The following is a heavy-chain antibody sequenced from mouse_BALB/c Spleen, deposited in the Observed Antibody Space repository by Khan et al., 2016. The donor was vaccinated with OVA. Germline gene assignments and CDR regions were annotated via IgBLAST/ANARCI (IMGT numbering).Heavy chain of an antibody. J-gene: IGHJ2*01. Sequence: QVQLQQSGTELVKPGAPVKLSCKASGYTFTTYWMNWMKQRPGRGLEWVGRIDPSDSETHYNQKFMDKATLTKDKSSSTAYIQFSSLTSEDSAVYYGARSPRYGSYYFDFWGQGTTLTVSS. CDR1: GYTFTTYW. CDR2: IDPSDSET. D-gene: IGHD1-2*01. V-gene: IGHV1-69*02. CDR3: ARSPRYGSYYFDF.